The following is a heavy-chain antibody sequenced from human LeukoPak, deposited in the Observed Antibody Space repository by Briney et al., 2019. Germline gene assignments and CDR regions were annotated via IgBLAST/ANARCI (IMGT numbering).Heavy chain of an antibody. CDR1: GFTFSSYA. J-gene: IGHJ4*02. D-gene: IGHD6-19*01. CDR3: ARQMGYSTAWYSDN. Sequence: PGGSLRLSCAASGFTFSSYAMSWVRQAPGKGLEWVSLIYSGGSTYYADSVKGRFTISRDNSKNTLYLQMNSLRAEDTAVYFCARQMGYSTAWYSDNWGQGTLVTVSS. CDR2: IYSGGST. V-gene: IGHV3-66*04.